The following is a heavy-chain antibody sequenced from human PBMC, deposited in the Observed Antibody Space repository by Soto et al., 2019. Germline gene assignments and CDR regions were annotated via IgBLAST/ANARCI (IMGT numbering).Heavy chain of an antibody. J-gene: IGHJ4*02. CDR3: ARDSPSRYCSGGSCLKCYFDY. V-gene: IGHV3-30-3*01. CDR1: GFTFSSYA. Sequence: GGSLRLSCAASGFTFSSYAMHWVRQAPGKGLEWVAVISYDGSNKYYADSVKGRFTISRDNSKNTLYLQMNSLRAEDTAVYYCARDSPSRYCSGGSCLKCYFDYWGQGTLVTVSS. D-gene: IGHD2-15*01. CDR2: ISYDGSNK.